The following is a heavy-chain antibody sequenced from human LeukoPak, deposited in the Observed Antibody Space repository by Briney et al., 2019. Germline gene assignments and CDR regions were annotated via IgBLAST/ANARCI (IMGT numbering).Heavy chain of an antibody. J-gene: IGHJ4*02. CDR1: GFTFSGSG. CDR3: AKDGEQWLVFGY. Sequence: GESLRLSCAASGFTFSGSGMHWVRQAPGKGLEWVAFIRYDGSNKYYADSVKGRFTISRDNSKNTLYLQMNSLRAEDTAVYYCAKDGEQWLVFGYWGQGTLVTVSS. CDR2: IRYDGSNK. V-gene: IGHV3-30*02. D-gene: IGHD6-19*01.